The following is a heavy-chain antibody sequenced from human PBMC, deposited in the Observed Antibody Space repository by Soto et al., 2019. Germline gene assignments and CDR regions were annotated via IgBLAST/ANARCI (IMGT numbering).Heavy chain of an antibody. Sequence: GGSLRLSCAASGFTFGSYAMSWVRQAPGRGLEWVSAISGSGGSTYYADSVKGRFTISRDNSKNTLYLQMNSLGAEDTAIYYCAKARGSTTPASGIYWGQGSLVSVSS. J-gene: IGHJ4*02. D-gene: IGHD3-16*01. CDR3: AKARGSTTPASGIY. CDR2: ISGSGGST. V-gene: IGHV3-23*01. CDR1: GFTFGSYA.